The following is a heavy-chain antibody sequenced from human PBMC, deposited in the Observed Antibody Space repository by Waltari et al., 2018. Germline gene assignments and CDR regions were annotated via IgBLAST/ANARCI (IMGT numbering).Heavy chain of an antibody. CDR2: ISYDGSNK. Sequence: QVQLVESGGGVVQPGRSRRLSCAAAGVTFSSYGMPWVGQAPGKGLEWVAVISYDGSNKYYADSVKGRFTISRDNSKNTLYLQMNSLRAEDTAVYYCAKPGAGYRLNWFDPWGQGTLVTVSS. D-gene: IGHD3-16*02. CDR3: AKPGAGYRLNWFDP. J-gene: IGHJ5*02. CDR1: GVTFSSYG. V-gene: IGHV3-30*18.